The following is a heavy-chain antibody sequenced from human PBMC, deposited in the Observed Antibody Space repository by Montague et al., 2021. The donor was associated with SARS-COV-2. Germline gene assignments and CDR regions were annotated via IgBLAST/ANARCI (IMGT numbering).Heavy chain of an antibody. V-gene: IGHV4-39*01. J-gene: IGHJ4*02. CDR2: NYYSGST. CDR1: GGSISSSSYY. CDR3: ASHPLGYCSSTSCYVG. Sequence: SETLSLTCTVSGGSISSSSYYWGWIRQPPGKGLEWIGSNYYSGSTYYNPSLKSRVTISVDTSKNQFSLKLSSVTAADTAVYYCASHPLGYCSSTSCYVGWGQGTLVTVSS. D-gene: IGHD2-2*01.